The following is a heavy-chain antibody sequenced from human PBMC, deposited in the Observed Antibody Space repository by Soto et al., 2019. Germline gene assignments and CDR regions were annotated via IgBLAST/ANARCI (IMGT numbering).Heavy chain of an antibody. D-gene: IGHD2-2*01. CDR2: IIPILGIA. CDR3: ARDSPPICSSTSRYDFEIGY. V-gene: IGHV1-69*04. Sequence: SVKVSCKASGGTFSSYTISWVRQAPGQGLEWMGRIIPILGIANYAQKFQGRATITADKSTSTAYMELSSLRSEDTAVYYCARDSPPICSSTSRYDFEIGYWGQGTLVTVSS. J-gene: IGHJ4*02. CDR1: GGTFSSYT.